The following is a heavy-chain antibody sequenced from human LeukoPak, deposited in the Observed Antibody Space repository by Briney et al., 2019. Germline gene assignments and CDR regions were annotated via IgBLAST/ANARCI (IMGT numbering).Heavy chain of an antibody. CDR2: IKQDGSEK. D-gene: IGHD5-24*01. Sequence: GGSLRLSCAASGFTFSSYWMSWVRQAPGKGLEWVANIKQDGSEKYYVDSVKGRFTISRDNAKNSLYLQMNSLRAEDTAVYYCARDDGYNYYYYYMDVWGKGTTVTISS. CDR1: GFTFSSYW. J-gene: IGHJ6*03. V-gene: IGHV3-7*01. CDR3: ARDDGYNYYYYYMDV.